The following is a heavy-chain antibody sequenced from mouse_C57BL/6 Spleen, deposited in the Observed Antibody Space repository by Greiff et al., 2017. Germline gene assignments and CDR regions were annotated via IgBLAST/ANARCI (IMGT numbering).Heavy chain of an antibody. CDR3: ARGDWEGFAY. Sequence: QVQLKQPGAELVMPGASVKLSCKASGYTFTSYWMHWVKQRPGQGLEWIGEIDPSDSYTNYNQKFKGKSTLTVDKSSSTAYMQLRSLTSEYSAVYYCARGDWEGFAYWGQGTLVTVAA. V-gene: IGHV1-69*01. J-gene: IGHJ3*01. CDR1: GYTFTSYW. D-gene: IGHD4-1*01. CDR2: IDPSDSYT.